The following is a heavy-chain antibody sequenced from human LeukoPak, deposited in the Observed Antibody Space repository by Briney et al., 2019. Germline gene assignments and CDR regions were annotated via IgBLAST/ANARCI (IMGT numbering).Heavy chain of an antibody. CDR1: GGSISSYY. J-gene: IGHJ4*02. Sequence: SETLSLTCTVSGGSISSYYWSWIRQPPGKGLEWIGEINHSGSTNYNPSLKSRVTISVDTSKNQFSLKLSSVTAADTAVYYCAEGLGGYYFDYWGQGTLVTVSS. V-gene: IGHV4-34*01. CDR2: INHSGST. D-gene: IGHD3/OR15-3a*01. CDR3: AEGLGGYYFDY.